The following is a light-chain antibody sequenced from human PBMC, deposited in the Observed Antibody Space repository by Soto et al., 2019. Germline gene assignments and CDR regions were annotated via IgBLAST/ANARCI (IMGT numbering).Light chain of an antibody. V-gene: IGLV2-14*01. Sequence: QSALTQPASVSGSPGQSITISCTGTSSDVGGYKYVSWYQQHPGKAPKAMIYDVSYRSSGVSNRFSGSKSGNTASLTISGLQAEDEADYYCISYTSSGTYVFGTGTKVTVL. CDR3: ISYTSSGTYV. CDR1: SSDVGGYKY. CDR2: DVS. J-gene: IGLJ1*01.